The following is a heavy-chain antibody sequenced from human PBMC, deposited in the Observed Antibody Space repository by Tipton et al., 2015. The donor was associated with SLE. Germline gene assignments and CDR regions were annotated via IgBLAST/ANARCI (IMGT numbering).Heavy chain of an antibody. CDR3: AGDDYASGIT. V-gene: IGHV3-74*03. Sequence: SLRLSCAASGFTFNDYALTWVRQAPGKGLVWVSRINIDESDTKYADSVKGRFTISRDNAKNSLYLQMNSLRVEDTAAYFCAGDDYASGITWGQGTLVTVSS. CDR1: GFTFNDYA. CDR2: INIDESDT. J-gene: IGHJ5*02. D-gene: IGHD3-10*01.